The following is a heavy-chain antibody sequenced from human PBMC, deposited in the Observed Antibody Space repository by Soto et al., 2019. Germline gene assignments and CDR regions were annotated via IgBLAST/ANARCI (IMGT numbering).Heavy chain of an antibody. J-gene: IGHJ6*02. CDR1: GGSISSSNW. CDR3: ERRLKAYYYYYAMDV. CDR2: IYHSGST. Sequence: PSETLSLTCAVSGGSISSSNWWSWVRQPPGKGLEWIGEIYHSGSTNYNPSLKSRVTISVDKSKNQFSLKLSSVTAADTAVYYCERRLKAYYYYYAMDVWGQGTTVTVSS. V-gene: IGHV4-4*02.